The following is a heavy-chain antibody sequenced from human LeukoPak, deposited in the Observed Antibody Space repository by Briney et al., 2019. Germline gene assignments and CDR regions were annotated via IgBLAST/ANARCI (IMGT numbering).Heavy chain of an antibody. CDR1: GFTFSNYW. J-gene: IGHJ4*02. V-gene: IGHV3-74*01. CDR2: TERDGSST. D-gene: IGHD6-13*01. CDR3: ARAVYSSPPDY. Sequence: PGGSLRLSCAASGFTFSNYWMLWVRQAPGKGLVWVSRTERDGSSTRYADPVKGRFLTSRDNAKNTLDLQMNSLRVEDTGVYYCARAVYSSPPDYWGQGVLVTVSS.